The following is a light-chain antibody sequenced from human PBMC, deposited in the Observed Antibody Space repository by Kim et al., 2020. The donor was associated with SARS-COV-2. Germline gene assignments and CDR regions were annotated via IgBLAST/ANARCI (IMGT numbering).Light chain of an antibody. Sequence: SSELTQDPAVSVALGQTVRITCQGDSLRNYYASWYQQKPGQAPLLVIYGKNNRPSGIPDRFSGSSSGNTASLTITGAQAEDEADYYCNSRDSSGNPHYVFGTGTKVTVL. J-gene: IGLJ1*01. CDR3: NSRDSSGNPHYV. CDR1: SLRNYY. V-gene: IGLV3-19*01. CDR2: GKN.